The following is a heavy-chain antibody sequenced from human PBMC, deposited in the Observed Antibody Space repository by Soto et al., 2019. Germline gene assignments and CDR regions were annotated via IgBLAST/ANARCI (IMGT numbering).Heavy chain of an antibody. Sequence: GGSLRLSCAASGFTFSSYAMHWVRQAPGKGLEWVAVISYDGSNKYYADSVKGRFTISRDNSKNTLYLQMNSLRAEDTAVYYCARGVGGWYAEYYGMDVWGQGTTVTVSS. J-gene: IGHJ6*02. CDR1: GFTFSSYA. CDR3: ARGVGGWYAEYYGMDV. CDR2: ISYDGSNK. D-gene: IGHD6-19*01. V-gene: IGHV3-30-3*01.